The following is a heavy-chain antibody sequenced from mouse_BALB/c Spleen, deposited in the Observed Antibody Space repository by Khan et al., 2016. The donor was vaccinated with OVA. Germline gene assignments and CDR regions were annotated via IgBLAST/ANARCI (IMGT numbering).Heavy chain of an antibody. D-gene: IGHD1-3*01. CDR1: GFSLTSYG. CDR3: TRLEDI. CDR2: IWAGGST. Sequence: QVQLQQSGPGLVAPSQSLSITCTVSGFSLTSYGVHWVRQPPGKGLEWLGVIWAGGSTNYNSALMSRLIISKYNSKSQVFLIMNKEQADDTAIYYCTRLEDIWGQGTTLTVSS. V-gene: IGHV2-9*02. J-gene: IGHJ2*01.